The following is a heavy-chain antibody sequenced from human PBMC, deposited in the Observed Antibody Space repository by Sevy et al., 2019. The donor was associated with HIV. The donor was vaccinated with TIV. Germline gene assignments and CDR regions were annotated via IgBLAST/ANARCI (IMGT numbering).Heavy chain of an antibody. V-gene: IGHV3-9*01. CDR3: AKDMSTGMVPGMTAFDI. Sequence: GGSLRLSCAASGFTFDDYAMHWVRQAPGKGLEWVSGISWNSGSIGYADSVKGRFTISRDNAKNSLYLQMNSLRAEDTALYYCAKDMSTGMVPGMTAFDIWGQGTMVTVSS. D-gene: IGHD5-18*01. J-gene: IGHJ3*02. CDR1: GFTFDDYA. CDR2: ISWNSGSI.